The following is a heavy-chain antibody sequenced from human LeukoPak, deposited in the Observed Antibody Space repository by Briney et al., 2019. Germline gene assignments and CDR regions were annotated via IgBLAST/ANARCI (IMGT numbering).Heavy chain of an antibody. Sequence: GGSLRLSCAASGFTFSSYEMNRVRQAPGKGLEWVSVIYSGGSTYYADSVKGRFTISRDNSKNTLYLQMNSLRAEDTAVYYCATLKDGAFDIWGQGTMVTVSS. V-gene: IGHV3-53*01. CDR2: IYSGGST. J-gene: IGHJ3*02. CDR3: ATLKDGAFDI. CDR1: GFTFSSYE. D-gene: IGHD3-16*02.